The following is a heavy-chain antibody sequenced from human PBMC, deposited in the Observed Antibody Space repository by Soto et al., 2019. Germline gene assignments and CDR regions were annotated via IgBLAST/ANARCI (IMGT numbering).Heavy chain of an antibody. D-gene: IGHD2-15*01. CDR3: AKGGYCSGGSCYSYYYYYGMDV. Sequence: EVQLLESGGGLVQPGGSLRLSCAASGFTFSSYAMSWVRQAPGKGLEWVSAISGSGGSTYYADSVKGRFTISRDNSKNTLYLQMNSLRAEDTAVYYCAKGGYCSGGSCYSYYYYYGMDVWGQGTTVTVSS. V-gene: IGHV3-23*01. CDR1: GFTFSSYA. J-gene: IGHJ6*02. CDR2: ISGSGGST.